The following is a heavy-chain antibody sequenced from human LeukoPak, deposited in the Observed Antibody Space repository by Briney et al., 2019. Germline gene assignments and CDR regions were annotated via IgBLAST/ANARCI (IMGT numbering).Heavy chain of an antibody. V-gene: IGHV4-34*01. CDR1: GGSFSGYY. CDR3: ARQDYGDYWFDP. J-gene: IGHJ5*02. D-gene: IGHD4-17*01. Sequence: SETLSLTWAVYGGSFSGYYWSWIRQPPGKGLEWIGEINHSGSTNYNPSLKSRVTISVDTSKNQFSLKLSSVTAADTAVYYCARQDYGDYWFDPWGQGTLVTVSS. CDR2: INHSGST.